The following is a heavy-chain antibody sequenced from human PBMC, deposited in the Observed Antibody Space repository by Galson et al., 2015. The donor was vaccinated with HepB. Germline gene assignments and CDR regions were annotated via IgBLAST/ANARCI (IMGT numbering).Heavy chain of an antibody. CDR1: GFTFSSYA. CDR3: TRWIRGPYY. V-gene: IGHV3-23*01. Sequence: SLRLSCAASGFTFSSYAMSWVRQAPGKGLEWVSTINDSGGSTYYADSVKGRFTISRDNAKNTLYLQMNSLRAEDTAVYYCTRWIRGPYYWGQGTLVTVSS. D-gene: IGHD2-2*03. CDR2: INDSGGST. J-gene: IGHJ4*02.